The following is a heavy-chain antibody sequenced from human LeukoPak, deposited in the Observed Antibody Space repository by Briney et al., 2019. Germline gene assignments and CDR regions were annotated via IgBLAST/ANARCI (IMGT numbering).Heavy chain of an antibody. V-gene: IGHV3-23*01. J-gene: IGHJ4*02. Sequence: GGSLRLSCAASGITFSSYAMSWVRQAPGKGLEWVSAISGSGGSTYYADSVKGRFTISRDNSKNTLYLQMDSLRAEDTAVYYCAKASSGWSLTKYYFDYWGQGTLVTVSS. D-gene: IGHD6-19*01. CDR3: AKASSGWSLTKYYFDY. CDR2: ISGSGGST. CDR1: GITFSSYA.